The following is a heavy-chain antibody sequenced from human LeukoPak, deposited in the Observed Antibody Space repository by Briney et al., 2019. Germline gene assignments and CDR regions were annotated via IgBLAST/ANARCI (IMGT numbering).Heavy chain of an antibody. D-gene: IGHD6-6*01. J-gene: IGHJ5*02. CDR3: AKMSSSSNWFDP. V-gene: IGHV4-30-2*01. CDR2: IYHSGNT. CDR1: GGSMSSGGYS. Sequence: KSSQTLSLTCAVSGGSMSSGGYSWSWLRQPPGKGLEFIGYIYHSGNTYYIPSLKSRVTISVDRSKNQLSLKLTSVTAADTAVYFCAKMSSSSNWFDPWGQGTLVTVSS.